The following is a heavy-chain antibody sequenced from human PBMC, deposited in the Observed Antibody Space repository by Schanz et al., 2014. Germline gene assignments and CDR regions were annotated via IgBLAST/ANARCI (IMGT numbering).Heavy chain of an antibody. Sequence: QVQLVQSGAEVKKPGSSMKVSCKASGYTFTTYYMLWVRQAPGQGLEWMGIINPSGGSTRYGQKFQGRITVTTDTSTSTVYLELSSLRSDDTAVYYGGRGCSRSYIDFWGQGTLITVSS. J-gene: IGHJ4*02. D-gene: IGHD2-15*01. CDR3: GRGCSRSYIDF. V-gene: IGHV1-46*03. CDR2: INPSGGST. CDR1: GYTFTTYY.